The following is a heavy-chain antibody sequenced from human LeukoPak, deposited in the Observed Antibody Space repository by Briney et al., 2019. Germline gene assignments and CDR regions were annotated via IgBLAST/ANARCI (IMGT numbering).Heavy chain of an antibody. J-gene: IGHJ1*01. CDR3: ARGYCSGGSCYESEYFQH. CDR1: GGTFSSHA. Sequence: SVKVSCKASGGTFSSHAISWVRQAPGQGLEWMGRIIPILGIANYAQKFQGRVTITADKSTSTAYMELSSLRSEDTAVYYCARGYCSGGSCYESEYFQHWGQGTLVTVSS. D-gene: IGHD2-15*01. CDR2: IIPILGIA. V-gene: IGHV1-69*04.